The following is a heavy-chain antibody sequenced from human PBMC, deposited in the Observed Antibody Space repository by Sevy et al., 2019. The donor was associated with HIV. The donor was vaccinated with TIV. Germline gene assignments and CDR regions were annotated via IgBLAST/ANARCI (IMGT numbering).Heavy chain of an antibody. Sequence: SETLSLTCTVSGGSISSYYWSWIRQPPGKGLEWIGYIYYSVSTNYNPSLKSRVTISVDTSKNQFFLKLSSVTAADTAVYYCARHGKEDWFDPWGQGTLVTASS. CDR2: IYYSVST. J-gene: IGHJ5*02. CDR1: GGSISSYY. CDR3: ARHGKEDWFDP. D-gene: IGHD1-26*01. V-gene: IGHV4-59*08.